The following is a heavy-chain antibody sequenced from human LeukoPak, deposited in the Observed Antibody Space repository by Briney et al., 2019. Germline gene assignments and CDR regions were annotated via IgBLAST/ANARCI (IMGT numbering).Heavy chain of an antibody. J-gene: IGHJ6*02. CDR2: INHSGST. CDR3: ARGRKTLGYCSGGSCYSGWTNYYYYGMDV. V-gene: IGHV4-34*01. D-gene: IGHD2-15*01. Sequence: PSETLSLTCAVYGGPFSGYYWSWIRQPPGKGLEWIGEINHSGSTNYNPSLKSRVTISVDTSKNQFSLKLSSVTAADTAVYYCARGRKTLGYCSGGSCYSGWTNYYYYGMDVWGQGTTVTVSS. CDR1: GGPFSGYY.